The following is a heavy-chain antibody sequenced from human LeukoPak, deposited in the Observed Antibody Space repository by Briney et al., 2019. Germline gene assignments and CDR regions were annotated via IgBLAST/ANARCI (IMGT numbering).Heavy chain of an antibody. CDR3: ARETNGYYDH. CDR2: IYPSGST. CDR1: VGSLRSGSSY. Sequence: SQTLSLTRTVSVGSLRSGSSYWSWIRQPGGKGLEWIGRIYPSGSTNYYPSRKSRVTISVDTSKNQFSLKLSSVTAADTAVYFCARETNGYYDHWGQGTLVTVSS. V-gene: IGHV4-61*02. D-gene: IGHD3-22*01. J-gene: IGHJ4*02.